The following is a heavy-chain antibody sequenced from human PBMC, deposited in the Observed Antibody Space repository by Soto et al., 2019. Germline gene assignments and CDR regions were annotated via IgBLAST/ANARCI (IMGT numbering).Heavy chain of an antibody. CDR2: SSAYNGNT. CDR1: GYTFTSYG. Sequence: QVQLVQSGAEVKKPGASVKVSCKASGYTFTSYGISWVRQAPGQGLERMGWSSAYNGNTNDGQKLQGRVTMTTDTATSTAYMVLSSLRSDDTAVYYSARDQTVYYYDCSGYWAPGYWGQGTLVTVSS. V-gene: IGHV1-18*01. J-gene: IGHJ4*02. D-gene: IGHD3-22*01. CDR3: ARDQTVYYYDCSGYWAPGY.